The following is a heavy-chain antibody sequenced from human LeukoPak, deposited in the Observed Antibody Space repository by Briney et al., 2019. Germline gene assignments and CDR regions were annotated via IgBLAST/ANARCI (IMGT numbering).Heavy chain of an antibody. Sequence: GGSLRLSCAASGFTFSSYAMSWVRQAPGKGLEWVSAISGSGGSTYYADSVKGRFTNSRDNSKNTLYLQMNSLRAEDTAVYYCAKFRRDATYYFDYWGQGTLVTVSS. CDR3: AKFRRDATYYFDY. J-gene: IGHJ4*02. CDR1: GFTFSSYA. CDR2: ISGSGGST. V-gene: IGHV3-23*01. D-gene: IGHD2-15*01.